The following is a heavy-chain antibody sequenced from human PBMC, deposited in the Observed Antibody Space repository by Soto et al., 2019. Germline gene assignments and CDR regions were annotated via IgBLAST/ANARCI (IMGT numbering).Heavy chain of an antibody. CDR2: IIPYYNTL. CDR1: EGTFNSYA. Sequence: SVTVSCTASEGTFNSYAIAWVRQAPGQGLEWMGGIIPYYNTLNYAQKFQDRVTITADDSTNTVYMELSSLRSDDTAVYFCASGASRWYPYFFDSWAQGTLVTVSS. D-gene: IGHD6-13*01. V-gene: IGHV1-69*13. CDR3: ASGASRWYPYFFDS. J-gene: IGHJ4*02.